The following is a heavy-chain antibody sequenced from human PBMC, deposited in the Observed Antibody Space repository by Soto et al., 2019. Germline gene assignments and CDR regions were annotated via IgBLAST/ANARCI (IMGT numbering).Heavy chain of an antibody. CDR2: IYYSGST. D-gene: IGHD2-2*01. CDR3: ARGPGFGPQPAASPTFFDY. CDR1: GCSISSGGYY. V-gene: IGHV4-31*03. Sequence: QVQLQESGPGLVKPSQTLSLTCTVSGCSISSGGYYWSWIRQHPGKGLEWFGYIYYSGSTYYTPSLKSRVTISVDTSKNQFSLKLSSVTAADTAVYYCARGPGFGPQPAASPTFFDYWGQGTLVTVSS. J-gene: IGHJ4*02.